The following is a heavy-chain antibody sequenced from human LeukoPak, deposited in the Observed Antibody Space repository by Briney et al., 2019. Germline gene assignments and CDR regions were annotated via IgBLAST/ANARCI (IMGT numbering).Heavy chain of an antibody. CDR2: INPNSGGT. D-gene: IGHD1-26*01. CDR3: ARDLYLRVDSGSYSY. Sequence: ASVKVSCKASGYTFTGYYMHWVRQAPGQGLEWMGWINPNSGGTNYAQKFQGRVTMTRDTSISTAYMELSRLRSDDTAVYYCARDLYLRVDSGSYSYWGQGTLVTVSS. CDR1: GYTFTGYY. V-gene: IGHV1-2*02. J-gene: IGHJ4*02.